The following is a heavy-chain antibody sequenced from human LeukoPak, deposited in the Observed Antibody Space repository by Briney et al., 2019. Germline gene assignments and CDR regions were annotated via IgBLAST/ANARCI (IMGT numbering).Heavy chain of an antibody. V-gene: IGHV4-59*12. CDR2: VDYGGGT. Sequence: SETLSLTCTVSGGSSTNYYWNWIRQPPGKELEWIGYVDYGGGTSYNLSLKSRVTISVDTSKNQFSLRLTSVTAADTAVYYCARRGSAGSTWYHFDYWGKGTLVTVSS. CDR1: GGSSTNYY. D-gene: IGHD6-13*01. CDR3: ARRGSAGSTWYHFDY. J-gene: IGHJ4*02.